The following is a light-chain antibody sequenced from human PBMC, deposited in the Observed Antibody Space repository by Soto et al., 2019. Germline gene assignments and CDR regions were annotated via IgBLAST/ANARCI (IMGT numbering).Light chain of an antibody. CDR3: QQYYNWPRT. CDR2: DAS. J-gene: IGKJ1*01. V-gene: IGKV3-20*01. Sequence: EFVLTQSPGTLSLSPGERATLSCRASQTVRNNYLAWYQQKPGQAPRLLIYDASSRATGIPDRFSGGGSGTEFTLTISSLQSEDFAVYYCQQYYNWPRTFGQGTRWIS. CDR1: QTVRNNY.